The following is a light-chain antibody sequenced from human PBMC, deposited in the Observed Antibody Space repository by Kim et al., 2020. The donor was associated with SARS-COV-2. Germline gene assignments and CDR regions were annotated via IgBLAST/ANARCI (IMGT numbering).Light chain of an antibody. J-gene: IGLJ3*02. CDR2: DKN. Sequence: ALGQTIRITCRGYSLRKYPASWYQQKPGQAPILVMHDKNNVRPSGVPDRFSGSNSGNTAFLTITGAQVEDEAAYYCGSRDNNGPGVFGGGTQLTVL. V-gene: IGLV3-19*01. CDR3: GSRDNNGPGV. CDR1: SLRKYP.